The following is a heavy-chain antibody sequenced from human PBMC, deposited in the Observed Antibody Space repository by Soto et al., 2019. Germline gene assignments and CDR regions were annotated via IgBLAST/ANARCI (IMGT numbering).Heavy chain of an antibody. V-gene: IGHV3-74*01. CDR3: VRGDGDYYAGNGYLGRH. Sequence: EVQLVESGGGLVQPGGSLTLSCAASGFTFSSYWMHWVRQAPGKGLAWVSRIKSDGSGTIYADSVKGRLTISRDNAKNTLYLPRISLRAEDTAVYYWVRGDGDYYAGNGYLGRHWGQGALVTVSS. CDR2: IKSDGSGT. J-gene: IGHJ4*02. D-gene: IGHD3-22*01. CDR1: GFTFSSYW.